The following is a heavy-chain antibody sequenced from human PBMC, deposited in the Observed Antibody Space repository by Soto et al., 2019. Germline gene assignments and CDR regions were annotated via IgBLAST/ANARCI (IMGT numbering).Heavy chain of an antibody. CDR3: GKDVGDYVPYYYGVDV. CDR2: IAYDGNEK. J-gene: IGHJ6*02. D-gene: IGHD1-26*01. V-gene: IGHV3-30*18. CDR1: GFTFKTHA. Sequence: QVQLVESGGGMVQPGTSLRLSCAASGFTFKTHAMHWVRQAPGKGLGWMAVIAYDGNEKFYADSVKGRFTISRDNSKNALYLQINTLRNEDTAVYYCGKDVGDYVPYYYGVDVWGQGTTVTVSS.